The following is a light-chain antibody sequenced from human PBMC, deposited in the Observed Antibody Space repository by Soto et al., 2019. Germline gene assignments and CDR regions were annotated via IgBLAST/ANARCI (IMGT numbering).Light chain of an antibody. CDR1: RSDVGAYNH. Sequence: QSVLTQPASVSGSPGQSIAICCTGTRSDVGAYNHVSWYQQHPGKAPKLMISEVTNRPSGVSDRFSGSKSGNTASLTISGLQAEDEADYYCSSFTSRFTFVFGTGTKVTVL. J-gene: IGLJ1*01. CDR3: SSFTSRFTFV. CDR2: EVT. V-gene: IGLV2-14*01.